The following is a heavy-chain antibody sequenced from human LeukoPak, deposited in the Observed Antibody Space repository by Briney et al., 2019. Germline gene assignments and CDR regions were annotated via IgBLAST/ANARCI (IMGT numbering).Heavy chain of an antibody. Sequence: ASVKVSCKASGYTFTSYGISWVRQAPGQGLEWMAWISAYNGNTNYAQKLKGRVTMTTDTSTSTAYLELRSLRSDDTAVYYCARESPLNDFWSGYYHNFDYWGQGTLVTVSS. CDR1: GYTFTSYG. CDR3: ARESPLNDFWSGYYHNFDY. J-gene: IGHJ4*02. CDR2: ISAYNGNT. D-gene: IGHD3-3*01. V-gene: IGHV1-18*01.